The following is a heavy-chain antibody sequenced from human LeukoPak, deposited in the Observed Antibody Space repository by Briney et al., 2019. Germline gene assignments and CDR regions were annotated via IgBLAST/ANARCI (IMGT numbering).Heavy chain of an antibody. D-gene: IGHD6-19*01. CDR2: IHYSGST. CDR3: ARGAGWYAY. V-gene: IGHV4-59*01. J-gene: IGHJ4*02. CDR1: GFIFSSFT. Sequence: GSLRLSCAASGFIFSSFTMNWVRQPPGKGLEWMGYIHYSGSTKYNPSLKSRVTISVDTSKNQFSLKLSSVTAADTAVYYCARGAGWYAYWGQGTLVTVSS.